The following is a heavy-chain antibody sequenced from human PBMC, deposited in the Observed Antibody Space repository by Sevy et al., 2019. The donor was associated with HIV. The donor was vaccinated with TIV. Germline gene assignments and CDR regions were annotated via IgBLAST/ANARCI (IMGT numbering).Heavy chain of an antibody. V-gene: IGHV3-30*18. CDR1: GFSFSGYA. CDR2: ISFDGSNK. J-gene: IGHJ4*02. CDR3: AKAGAYSYTTYFDY. D-gene: IGHD1-26*01. Sequence: GGSLRLSCAASGFSFSGYAIHWVRQAPGKGLEWVAVISFDGSNKYYADSVKGRFTISRDNSKNTLFLQMNSLRAEDTAVYYCAKAGAYSYTTYFDYWGQGTVVTVSS.